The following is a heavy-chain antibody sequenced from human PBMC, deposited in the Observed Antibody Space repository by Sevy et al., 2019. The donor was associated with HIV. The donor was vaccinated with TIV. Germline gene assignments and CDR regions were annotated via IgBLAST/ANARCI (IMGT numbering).Heavy chain of an antibody. Sequence: GGSLRLSCKPSGFTFSVYAMHWVRRAPGKGLEWVSSISRTATTYYADSVRDRFTISRDNAKNLLYLEMNSLRDEDTAVYYCAREAYYYDSREENWFDPWGQGTLVTVSS. CDR3: AREAYYYDSREENWFDP. CDR2: ISRTATT. D-gene: IGHD3-22*01. V-gene: IGHV3-48*02. J-gene: IGHJ5*02. CDR1: GFTFSVYA.